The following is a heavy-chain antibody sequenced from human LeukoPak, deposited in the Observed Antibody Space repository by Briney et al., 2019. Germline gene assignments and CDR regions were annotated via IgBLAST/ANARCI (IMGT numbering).Heavy chain of an antibody. D-gene: IGHD6-13*01. J-gene: IGHJ5*02. Sequence: PGRSLRLSCAASGFTFSSYAMHWVRQAPGKGLEWVSGISAGSVRINYADPVQGRVTISRDNSKNILYLQMNSLRPADSAMYYCAKSGGAAADNWFDLWGQGTLVTVSS. CDR3: AKSGGAAADNWFDL. CDR1: GFTFSSYA. CDR2: ISAGSVRI. V-gene: IGHV3-23*01.